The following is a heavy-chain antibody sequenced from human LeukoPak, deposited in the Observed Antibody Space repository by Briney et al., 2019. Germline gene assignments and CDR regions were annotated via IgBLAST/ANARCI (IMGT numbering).Heavy chain of an antibody. D-gene: IGHD4-17*01. CDR1: GCTFSSYS. V-gene: IGHV3-21*01. CDR3: ARDSYGDYVLDY. J-gene: IGHJ4*02. Sequence: GGSLRLSCAASGCTFSSYSMYWVRQAPGKGLEWVSSISSSSSYIYYADSVKGRFTISRDNAKNSLYLQMNSLRAEDTAVYYCARDSYGDYVLDYWGQGTLVTVSS. CDR2: ISSSSSYI.